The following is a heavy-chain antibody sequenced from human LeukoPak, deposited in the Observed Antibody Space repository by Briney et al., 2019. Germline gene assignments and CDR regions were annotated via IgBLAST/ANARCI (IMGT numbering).Heavy chain of an antibody. CDR2: IYSGGST. D-gene: IGHD3-9*01. CDR1: GFTVSSNY. V-gene: IGHV3-53*01. J-gene: IGHJ6*03. Sequence: GGSLRLSCAASGFTVSSNYMSWVRQAPGKGLEWVSVIYSGGSTYYADSVKGRFTISRDNSKNTLYLQMNSLRAEDTAVYYCARAKFDLHYYYYYMDVWGKGTTVTVSS. CDR3: ARAKFDLHYYYYYMDV.